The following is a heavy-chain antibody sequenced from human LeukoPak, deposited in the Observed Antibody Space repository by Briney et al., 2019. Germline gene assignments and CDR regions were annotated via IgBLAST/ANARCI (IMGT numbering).Heavy chain of an antibody. V-gene: IGHV4-59*08. CDR1: GGSISNYY. CDR2: IYYTENT. Sequence: SETLSLTCTVSGGSISNYYWSWIRQPPGMGLEWIAYIYYTENTKYNPSLKSRVPISVDTSKNQFSLNLILVTAADTAVYYCARHAGGYCDGGSCPFYFDYWGQGTLVTVSS. CDR3: ARHAGGYCDGGSCPFYFDY. D-gene: IGHD2-15*01. J-gene: IGHJ4*02.